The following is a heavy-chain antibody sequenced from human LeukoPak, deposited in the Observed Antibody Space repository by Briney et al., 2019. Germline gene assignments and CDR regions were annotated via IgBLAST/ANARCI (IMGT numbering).Heavy chain of an antibody. CDR2: ISAYNGNT. CDR3: ARRVYYYDSSGSDY. V-gene: IGHV1-18*01. CDR1: GYTFTSYG. J-gene: IGHJ4*02. D-gene: IGHD3-22*01. Sequence: GASVKVSCKASGYTFTSYGISWVRQAPGQGLERMGWISAYNGNTNYAQKLQGRVTMTTDTSTSTAYMELRSLRSDDTAVYYCARRVYYYDSSGSDYWGQGTLVTVSS.